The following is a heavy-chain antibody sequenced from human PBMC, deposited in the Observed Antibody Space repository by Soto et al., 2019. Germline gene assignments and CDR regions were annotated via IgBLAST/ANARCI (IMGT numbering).Heavy chain of an antibody. D-gene: IGHD5-18*01. CDR2: ISYDGSNK. CDR3: ARDRGYSYGSITYYYYGMDV. Sequence: PGGSLRLSCAASGFTFSSYAMHWVRQAPGKGLEWVAVISYDGSNKYYADSVKGRFTISRDNSKNTLYLQMNSLRAEDTAVYYCARDRGYSYGSITYYYYGMDVWGQGTTVTVSS. V-gene: IGHV3-30-3*01. J-gene: IGHJ6*02. CDR1: GFTFSSYA.